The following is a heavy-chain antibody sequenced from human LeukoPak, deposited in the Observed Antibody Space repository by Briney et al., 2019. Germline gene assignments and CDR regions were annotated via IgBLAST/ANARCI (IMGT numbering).Heavy chain of an antibody. J-gene: IGHJ6*03. V-gene: IGHV4-59*01. CDR2: ISYSGST. D-gene: IGHD3-16*01. CDR1: GGSISSYY. Sequence: PSETLSLTCTVSGGSISSYYWSWIRQPPGKGLEWIGYISYSGSTNYNPSLKSRVTISVDTSKNQFSLKLSSVTAADTAVYYCARETSQKGAHYMDVWGKGTTVTISS. CDR3: ARETSQKGAHYMDV.